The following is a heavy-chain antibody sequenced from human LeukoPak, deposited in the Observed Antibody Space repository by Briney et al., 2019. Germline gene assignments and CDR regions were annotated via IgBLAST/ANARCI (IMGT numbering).Heavy chain of an antibody. CDR2: ISGTGGRT. V-gene: IGHV3-23*01. CDR3: ASASCSGSSCYSGYFDY. Sequence: GGSLRLSCAASGFTFSSYAMSWVRQAPGKGLEWLSGISGTGGRTYYADSVKGRFTISRDNSKNTLYLQMNSLRVEDTAVYYCASASCSGSSCYSGYFDYWGQGTLVTVSS. CDR1: GFTFSSYA. D-gene: IGHD2-15*01. J-gene: IGHJ4*02.